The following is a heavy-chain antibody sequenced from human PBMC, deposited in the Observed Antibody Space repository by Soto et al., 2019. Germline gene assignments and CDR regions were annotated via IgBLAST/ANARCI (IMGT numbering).Heavy chain of an antibody. V-gene: IGHV4-61*01. J-gene: IGHJ4*02. D-gene: IGHD3-3*01. CDR2: VYHTGRT. Sequence: SETLSLTCTVSGGSFKSGSYSWSWIRQPPGKGLEWIGYVYHTGRTSYNPSLKSRVSISMDTSMNQFSLNLDSVTAADTAVYFCARDFAYFDSWGQGTLVTVSS. CDR1: GGSFKSGSYS. CDR3: ARDFAYFDS.